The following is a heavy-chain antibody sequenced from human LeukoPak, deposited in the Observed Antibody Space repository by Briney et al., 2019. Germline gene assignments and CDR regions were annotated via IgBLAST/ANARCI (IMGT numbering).Heavy chain of an antibody. Sequence: GRSLRLSCAASGFTFSSYGMHWVRQAPGKGLEWVAVIWYDGSNIYYADSVKGRFTISRDNSKNSLYLQMNSLRAEDTAVYYCARSGFGFQYYYYGMDVWGQGTTVTVSS. CDR1: GFTFSSYG. D-gene: IGHD1-26*01. CDR2: IWYDGSNI. J-gene: IGHJ6*02. V-gene: IGHV3-33*01. CDR3: ARSGFGFQYYYYGMDV.